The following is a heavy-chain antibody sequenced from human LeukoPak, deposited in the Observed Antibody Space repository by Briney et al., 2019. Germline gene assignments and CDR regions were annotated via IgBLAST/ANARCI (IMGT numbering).Heavy chain of an antibody. CDR3: ARQTVNRFDP. J-gene: IGHJ5*02. CDR1: GYTFTSYH. Sequence: GASAKVSCKASGYTFTSYHIHWVRQAPGQGLEWMGIINPSGGGTRYAQKFQGRVTMTRDTSTSTFYMELSSLRSEDTAVYYCARQTVNRFDPWGQGTLVTVSS. CDR2: INPSGGGT. V-gene: IGHV1-46*01.